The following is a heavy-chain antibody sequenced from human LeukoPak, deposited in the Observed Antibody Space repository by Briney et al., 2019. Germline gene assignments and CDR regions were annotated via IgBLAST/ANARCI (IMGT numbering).Heavy chain of an antibody. D-gene: IGHD3-22*01. CDR1: GYTFTSYD. J-gene: IGHJ4*02. CDR3: SVMHRYYDGSGYWVQ. CDR2: MNPNSGNT. V-gene: IGHV1-8*01. Sequence: ASVKVSCKASGYTFTSYDINWVRQATGQGLEWMGWMNPNSGNTGYAQKFQGRVTMTRNTSISTAYMELSSLRAEDTAVYYCSVMHRYYDGSGYWVQWGQGTLVTVSS.